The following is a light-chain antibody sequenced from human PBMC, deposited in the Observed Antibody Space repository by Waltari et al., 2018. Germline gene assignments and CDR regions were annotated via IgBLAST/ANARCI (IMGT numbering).Light chain of an antibody. J-gene: IGKJ1*01. CDR2: GAS. Sequence: EIVMTQSPATLSVSPGERATLSCRASQYISNNLAWYQQKLGQAPRLLIYGASTRATGIPARFSGSGSGTEFTLTISSMQSEDFAVYYCQQYNNWPPWTFGRGTKVEIK. CDR3: QQYNNWPPWT. V-gene: IGKV3-15*01. CDR1: QYISNN.